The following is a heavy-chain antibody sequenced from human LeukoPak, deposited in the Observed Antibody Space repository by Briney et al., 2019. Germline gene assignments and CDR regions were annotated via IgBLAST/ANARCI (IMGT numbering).Heavy chain of an antibody. V-gene: IGHV1-69*13. CDR3: ARPPYDTSGYYFHY. CDR1: GGSFSSYA. CDR2: IIPILGTA. Sequence: ASVKVSCKASGGSFSSYAISWVRQAPGQGPEWIGGIIPILGTAIYAQKFQGRVTITADESTSTAYMELSSLRSEDTAVYYCARPPYDTSGYYFHYWGQGTLVTVSS. J-gene: IGHJ4*02. D-gene: IGHD3-22*01.